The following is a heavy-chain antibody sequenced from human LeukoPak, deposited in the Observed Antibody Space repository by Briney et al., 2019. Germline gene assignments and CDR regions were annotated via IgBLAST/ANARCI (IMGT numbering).Heavy chain of an antibody. V-gene: IGHV1-46*01. D-gene: IGHD6-19*01. CDR2: INPSGGST. Sequence: ASVKVSCKASGYTFTRYYMHWVRQAPGQGREWMGIINPSGGSTTYAQKFQGRVTMTRDTSTSTVYMELSSLRSEDTAVYYCARDGDSSGWYRNYYYYMDVWGKGATVTVSS. J-gene: IGHJ6*03. CDR3: ARDGDSSGWYRNYYYYMDV. CDR1: GYTFTRYY.